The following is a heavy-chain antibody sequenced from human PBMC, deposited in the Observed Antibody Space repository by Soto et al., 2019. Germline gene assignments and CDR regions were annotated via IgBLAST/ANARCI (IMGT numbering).Heavy chain of an antibody. CDR3: ARKHSSSSWDY. CDR2: IYYSGSP. Sequence: PSETLSLTSTVSCDSISSHYWSWVRQPPGRGLEWIGYIYYSGSPNYNPSLKSRVTISVDTSKNQFSLKLSSVTAADTAVYYCARKHSSSSWDYWGQGTLVTVSS. D-gene: IGHD6-6*01. J-gene: IGHJ4*02. V-gene: IGHV4-59*08. CDR1: CDSISSHY.